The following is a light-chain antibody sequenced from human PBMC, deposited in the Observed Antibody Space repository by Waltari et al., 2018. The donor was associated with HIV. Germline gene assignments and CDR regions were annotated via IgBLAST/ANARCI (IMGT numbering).Light chain of an antibody. CDR2: EVS. CDR3: CSYAGSNTWV. Sequence: QSALPQPASVSGSPGQSINISCTGTSSDVGSYNLVSWYQQHPGKAPKLMIYEVSKRPSGVSNRFSGSKSGNTASLTISGLQAEDEADYYCCSYAGSNTWVFGGGTKLTVL. CDR1: SSDVGSYNL. J-gene: IGLJ3*02. V-gene: IGLV2-23*02.